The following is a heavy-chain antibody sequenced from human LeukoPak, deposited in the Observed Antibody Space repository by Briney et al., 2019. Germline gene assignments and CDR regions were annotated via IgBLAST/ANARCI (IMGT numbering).Heavy chain of an antibody. CDR3: ARDLTDHYYGRDYYYYMDV. Sequence: SVKVSCKASGGTFSSYAISWVRQAPGQGLEWMGGIIPIFGTANYAQKFQGRVTITADESTSTAYMELSSLRSEDTAVYYCARDLTDHYYGRDYYYYMDVWGKGTTVTISS. D-gene: IGHD3-10*01. V-gene: IGHV1-69*13. CDR2: IIPIFGTA. CDR1: GGTFSSYA. J-gene: IGHJ6*03.